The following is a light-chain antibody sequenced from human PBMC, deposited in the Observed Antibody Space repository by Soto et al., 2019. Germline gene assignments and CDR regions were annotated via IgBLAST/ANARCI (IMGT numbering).Light chain of an antibody. Sequence: DIQMTQSPSSLSASVGDSVTITCQASQDISNYLNWYQQKPGKAPKILIYDASVLEAGVPSRFSGGGSGTHFTLTISILQAEDVATYFCQQFDNRPLTFGGGTKGAIK. V-gene: IGKV1-33*01. CDR3: QQFDNRPLT. J-gene: IGKJ4*01. CDR1: QDISNY. CDR2: DAS.